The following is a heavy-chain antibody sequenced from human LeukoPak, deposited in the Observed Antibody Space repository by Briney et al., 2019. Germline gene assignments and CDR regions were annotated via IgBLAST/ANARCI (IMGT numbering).Heavy chain of an antibody. D-gene: IGHD5-24*01. CDR3: ARGGEMATISN. CDR1: GYTFTSYG. V-gene: IGHV1-18*01. J-gene: IGHJ3*01. CDR2: ISAYNGNT. Sequence: GASVKVSCKASGYTFTSYGISWVRQAPGQGLEWMGWISAYNGNTNYAQKFQGRVTITADESTSTAYMELSSLRSEDTAVYYCARGGEMATISNWGQGTMVTVSS.